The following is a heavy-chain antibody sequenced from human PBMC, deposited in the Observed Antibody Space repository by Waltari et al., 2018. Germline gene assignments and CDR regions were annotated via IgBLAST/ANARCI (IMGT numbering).Heavy chain of an antibody. CDR1: GGSISSYY. V-gene: IGHV4-59*01. Sequence: QVQLQESGPGLVKPSETLSLTCTVSGGSISSYYWSWIRQPPGKGLEWIGYIYYSGSTNYNPALKSRVTISVDTSKNQFSLKLSSVTAADTAVYYCAREYSRSLDYWGQGTLVTVSS. CDR2: IYYSGST. CDR3: AREYSRSLDY. D-gene: IGHD6-13*01. J-gene: IGHJ4*02.